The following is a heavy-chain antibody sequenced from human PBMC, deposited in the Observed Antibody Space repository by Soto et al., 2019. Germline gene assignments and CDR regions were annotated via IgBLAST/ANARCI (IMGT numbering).Heavy chain of an antibody. CDR1: GYTFTSYY. CDR2: INPSGGTT. D-gene: IGHD6-6*01. J-gene: IGHJ4*02. V-gene: IGHV1-46*01. CDR3: ARDLSSTRYFDY. Sequence: ASVNVSFKASGYTFTSYYIHWGRQAPGQGLDWMGVINPSGGTTNYAQKFQGRVTVTRDTSTSTVYMELSSLRSEDTAVYYCARDLSSTRYFDYWGQGTLVTVSS.